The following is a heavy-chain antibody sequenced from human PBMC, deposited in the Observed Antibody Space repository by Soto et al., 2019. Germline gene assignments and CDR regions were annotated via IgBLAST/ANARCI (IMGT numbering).Heavy chain of an antibody. CDR3: ARVIAAVKQNYYYYGMDV. J-gene: IGHJ6*02. D-gene: IGHD6-13*01. CDR1: GFTFSSYS. Sequence: EVQLVESGGGLVKPGGSLRLSCAASGFTFSSYSMNWVRQAPGKGLEWVSSISSSSSYIYYADSVKGRFTISRDNAKNSLYLQMNSLRAEDTAVYYCARVIAAVKQNYYYYGMDVWGQGTTVTVSS. V-gene: IGHV3-21*01. CDR2: ISSSSSYI.